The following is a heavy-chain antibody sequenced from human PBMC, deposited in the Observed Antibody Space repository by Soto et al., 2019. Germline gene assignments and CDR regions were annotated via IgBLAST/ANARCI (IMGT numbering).Heavy chain of an antibody. Sequence: QVQLQESGPGLVKPSETLSLTCTVSGGSISTYYWNWIRQPPGKGLEWIGYIYNNGSTNYNPSLNSRVTISADTAKNQFSLKLSSVTAADTAVYYCARVSYYFDSGSYYEFDYWGQGTLVTVSS. CDR2: IYNNGST. V-gene: IGHV4-59*01. D-gene: IGHD3-10*01. CDR3: ARVSYYFDSGSYYEFDY. J-gene: IGHJ4*02. CDR1: GGSISTYY.